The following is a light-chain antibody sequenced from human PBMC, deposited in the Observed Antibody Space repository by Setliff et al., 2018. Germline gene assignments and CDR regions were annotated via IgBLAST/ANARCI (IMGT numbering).Light chain of an antibody. CDR3: ATWDDSLSAYV. J-gene: IGLJ1*01. Sequence: QSVLTQPPSVSGAPGQTVTISCTGSSSNIGARYDVQWYQQLPGTAPKLLIYANNNRPSGVPDRFSGSKSGTSASLAISGLRSEDGADYYCATWDDSLSAYVFGTGTKVTVL. CDR2: ANN. V-gene: IGLV1-40*01. CDR1: SSNIGARYD.